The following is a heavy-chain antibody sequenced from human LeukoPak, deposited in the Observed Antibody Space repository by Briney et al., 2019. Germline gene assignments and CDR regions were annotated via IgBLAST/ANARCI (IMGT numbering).Heavy chain of an antibody. CDR2: ISSSSSYI. D-gene: IGHD3-10*01. V-gene: IGHV3-21*01. CDR3: ARGDMVRRVITRTLFDY. J-gene: IGHJ4*02. CDR1: GFTFSSYS. Sequence: GGSLRLSCAASGFTFSSYSMNWVRQAPGKGLEWVSSISSSSSYIYYADSVKGRFTISRDNAKNSLYLQMNSLRAEDTAVYYCARGDMVRRVITRTLFDYWGQGTLVTVSS.